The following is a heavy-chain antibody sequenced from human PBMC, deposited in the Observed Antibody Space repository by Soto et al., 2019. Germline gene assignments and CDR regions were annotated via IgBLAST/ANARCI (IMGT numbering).Heavy chain of an antibody. Sequence: SETLSLTCTVSGGSISSYYWSWIRQPPGKGLEWIGYIYYSGSTKYNPSLKSRVTISLDTSKNQFSLKLSSVTAADTAVYYCARHLALQVDYYYYGMDVWGRGTTVTVSS. D-gene: IGHD1-26*01. V-gene: IGHV4-59*08. CDR2: IYYSGST. CDR1: GGSISSYY. J-gene: IGHJ6*02. CDR3: ARHLALQVDYYYYGMDV.